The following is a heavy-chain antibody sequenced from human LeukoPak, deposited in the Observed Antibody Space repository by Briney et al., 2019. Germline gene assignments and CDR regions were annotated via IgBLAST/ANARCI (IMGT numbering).Heavy chain of an antibody. V-gene: IGHV3-21*04. D-gene: IGHD1-14*01. J-gene: IGHJ4*02. Sequence: GGSLRLSCAASGFTFSSYSMNWVRQAPGKGLEWVSSISSSSSYIYYADSVKGRFTISRDNAKNSLYLQINSLRAEDTAVYYCARELDRATYYFDYWGQGTLVTVSS. CDR1: GFTFSSYS. CDR2: ISSSSSYI. CDR3: ARELDRATYYFDY.